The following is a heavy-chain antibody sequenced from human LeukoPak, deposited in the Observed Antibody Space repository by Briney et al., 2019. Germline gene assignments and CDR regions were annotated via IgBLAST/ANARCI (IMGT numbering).Heavy chain of an antibody. D-gene: IGHD1-26*01. CDR3: ARRGDIVGATENYYYGMDV. Sequence: ASVEVSCEASGYTFTSYAMHWVRQAPGQRLEWMGWINAGNGNTKYSQKFQGRVTITRDTSASTAYMELSSLRSEDTAVYYCARRGDIVGATENYYYGMDVWGQGTTVTVSS. CDR2: INAGNGNT. V-gene: IGHV1-3*01. J-gene: IGHJ6*02. CDR1: GYTFTSYA.